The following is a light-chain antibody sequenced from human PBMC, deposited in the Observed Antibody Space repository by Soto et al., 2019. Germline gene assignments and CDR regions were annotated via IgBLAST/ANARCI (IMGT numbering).Light chain of an antibody. CDR3: TSYAHGDNWV. J-gene: IGLJ3*02. CDR1: SSDVGGYNY. V-gene: IGLV2-8*01. CDR2: EVS. Sequence: QSALTQPPSASGSPGQSVAISCTGTSSDVGGYNYVSWYQHHPGKAPKLMIFEVSKRPSGVPDRFSGSKSGNTASLTVSGLQAEDEADYYCTSYAHGDNWVFGGGIKVTVL.